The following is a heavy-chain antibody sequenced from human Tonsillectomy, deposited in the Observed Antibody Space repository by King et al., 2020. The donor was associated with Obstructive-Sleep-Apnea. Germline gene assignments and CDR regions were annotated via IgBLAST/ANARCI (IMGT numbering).Heavy chain of an antibody. CDR3: ARWADIHGWNEFVDY. Sequence: ELQLVQSGGGLVQPGGSLRLSCAASGFTFSSYWMSWVRQAPGKGLEWVANIKQDGSEKYYVDSVKGRFTISRDNAKNSLYLQMNSLRAEDTAVYYCARWADIHGWNEFVDYWGQGTLVTVSS. J-gene: IGHJ4*02. V-gene: IGHV3-7*01. CDR2: IKQDGSEK. CDR1: GFTFSSYW. D-gene: IGHD1-1*01.